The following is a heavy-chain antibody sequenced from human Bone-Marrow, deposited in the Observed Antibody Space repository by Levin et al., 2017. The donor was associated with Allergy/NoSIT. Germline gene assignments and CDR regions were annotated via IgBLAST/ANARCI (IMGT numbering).Heavy chain of an antibody. CDR3: AREERSFYYGSGYDS. Sequence: GSLRLSCTVSGGSISPYYWNWIRQRPGKGLEWIGYVYYSGSTNYNPSLQSRVSISVDTSKNQFSLRLSSVTAADTAVYYCAREERSFYYGSGYDSWGQGTLVTVSS. J-gene: IGHJ4*02. CDR1: GGSISPYY. V-gene: IGHV4-59*01. CDR2: VYYSGST. D-gene: IGHD3-10*01.